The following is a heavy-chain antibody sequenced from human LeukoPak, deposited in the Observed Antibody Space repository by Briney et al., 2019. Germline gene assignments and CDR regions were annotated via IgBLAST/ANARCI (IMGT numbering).Heavy chain of an antibody. CDR2: IYYSGST. Sequence: PSETLSLTCTVSGGSISSYYWSWIRQPPGKGLEWIGYIYYSGSTNYNPSLKSRVTISVDTSKNQFSLKLSSVTAADTAVYYCARDLDYGGYVSAFDIWGQGTMVTVSS. D-gene: IGHD4-17*01. CDR3: ARDLDYGGYVSAFDI. V-gene: IGHV4-59*01. J-gene: IGHJ3*02. CDR1: GGSISSYY.